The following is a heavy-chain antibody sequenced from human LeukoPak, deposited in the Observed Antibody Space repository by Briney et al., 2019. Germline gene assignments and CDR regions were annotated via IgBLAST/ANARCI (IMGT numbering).Heavy chain of an antibody. CDR2: IKQDGSEK. CDR3: ARDDIESYSYYYMDV. D-gene: IGHD5-24*01. J-gene: IGHJ6*03. CDR1: GFTFSSYW. V-gene: IGHV3-7*01. Sequence: PGGSLRLSCAASGFTFSSYWMSWVRQAPGKGLEWVANIKQDGSEKYYVDSVKGRFTISRDNAKNSLYLQMNSLRAEDTAVYYCARDDIESYSYYYMDVWGKGTTVTASS.